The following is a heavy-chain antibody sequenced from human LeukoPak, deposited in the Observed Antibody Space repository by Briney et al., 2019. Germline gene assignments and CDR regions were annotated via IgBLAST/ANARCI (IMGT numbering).Heavy chain of an antibody. CDR2: IYSGGST. V-gene: IGHV3-53*01. D-gene: IGHD4-17*01. J-gene: IGHJ3*02. Sequence: GGSLRLSCAASGFTVSSNYMSWVRQAPGKGLEWVSVIYSGGSTYYADSVKGRFTISRDNSKNTLYLQMNSLRAEDTAAYYCARAKVTTDDAFDIWGQGTMVTVSS. CDR3: ARAKVTTDDAFDI. CDR1: GFTVSSNY.